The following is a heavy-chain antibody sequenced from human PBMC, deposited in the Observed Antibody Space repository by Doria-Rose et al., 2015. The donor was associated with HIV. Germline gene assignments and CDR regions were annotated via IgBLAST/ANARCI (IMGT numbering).Heavy chain of an antibody. J-gene: IGHJ4*02. Sequence: EVQLVESGGGLVQPGGSLRLSCAASGFTFSSYWMNWVRQAPGKGLEWVANIDQDGSERNFVGSVKGRFTVARDNTKNSLHLQMNSLRVEDTAMYYCASGGYCINGVCSLDFWGQGTLVTVSS. CDR1: GFTFSSYW. CDR2: IDQDGSER. V-gene: IGHV3-7*01. D-gene: IGHD2-8*01. CDR3: ASGGYCINGVCSLDF.